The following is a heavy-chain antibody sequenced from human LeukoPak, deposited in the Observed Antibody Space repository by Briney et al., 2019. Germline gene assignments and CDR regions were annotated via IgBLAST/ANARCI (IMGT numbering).Heavy chain of an antibody. CDR1: GGSFSGYY. J-gene: IGHJ4*02. CDR3: ARGRYSYGIFDY. CDR2: INHSGST. D-gene: IGHD5-18*01. V-gene: IGHV4-34*01. Sequence: SETLSLTCAVYGGSFSGYYWSWIRQPPGKGLEWIGEINHSGSTNYNPSLKSRVTISVDTSKNQFSLKLGSVTAADTAVYYCARGRYSYGIFDYCGQGTLVTVSS.